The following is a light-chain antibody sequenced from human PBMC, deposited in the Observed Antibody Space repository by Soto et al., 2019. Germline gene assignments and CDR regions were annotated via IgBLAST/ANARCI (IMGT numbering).Light chain of an antibody. CDR1: QTVSNNF. CDR2: GAS. CDR3: RQYGRSLELA. Sequence: IVLTQSPGTLSLSPGERATLSCRASQTVSNNFLAWYQEKPGRGPRLLIYGASTRATGIPDRFSGSGSGTDFTLTISRLDPEDFAVYYCRQYGRSLELAVGGGPKEEIK. V-gene: IGKV3-20*01. J-gene: IGKJ4*01.